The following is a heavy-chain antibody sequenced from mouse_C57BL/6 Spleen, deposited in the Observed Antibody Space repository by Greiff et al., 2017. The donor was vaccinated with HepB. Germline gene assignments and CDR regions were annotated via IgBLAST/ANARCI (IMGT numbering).Heavy chain of an antibody. D-gene: IGHD3-2*02. J-gene: IGHJ4*01. V-gene: IGHV5-17*01. Sequence: EVQVVESGGGLVKPGGSLKLSCAASGFTFSDYGMHWVRQAPEKGLEWVAYISSGSSTIYYADTVKGRFTISRDNAKNTLFLQMTSLRSEDTAMYYCARDSSGYPFYAMDYWGQGTSVTVSS. CDR1: GFTFSDYG. CDR2: ISSGSSTI. CDR3: ARDSSGYPFYAMDY.